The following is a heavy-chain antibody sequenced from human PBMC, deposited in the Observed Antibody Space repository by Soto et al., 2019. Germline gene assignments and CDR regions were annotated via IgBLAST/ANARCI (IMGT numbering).Heavy chain of an antibody. CDR3: AREGFLEWLLDGVYYYYMDV. CDR2: IWYDGSNK. J-gene: IGHJ6*03. D-gene: IGHD3-3*01. CDR1: GFTFSSYG. V-gene: IGHV3-33*01. Sequence: QVQLVESGGGVVQPGRSLRLSCAASGFTFSSYGMHWVRQAPGKGLEWVAVIWYDGSNKYYADSVKGRFTISRDNSKNTLYLQMNSLRAEDTAVYYCAREGFLEWLLDGVYYYYMDVWGKGTTVTVSS.